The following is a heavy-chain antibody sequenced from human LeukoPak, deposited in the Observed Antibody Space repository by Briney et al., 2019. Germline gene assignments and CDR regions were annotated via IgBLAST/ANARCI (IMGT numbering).Heavy chain of an antibody. J-gene: IGHJ6*02. CDR2: IIPILGIA. D-gene: IGHD6-13*01. Sequence: GASVKVSCKASGGTFSSYAISWVRQAPGQGLEWMGRIIPILGIANYAQKFQGRVTITADKSTSTAYMELSSLRSEDTAVYYCARAVSSSSWFSYYYYYGMDVWGQGTTVTVSS. V-gene: IGHV1-69*04. CDR3: ARAVSSSSWFSYYYYYGMDV. CDR1: GGTFSSYA.